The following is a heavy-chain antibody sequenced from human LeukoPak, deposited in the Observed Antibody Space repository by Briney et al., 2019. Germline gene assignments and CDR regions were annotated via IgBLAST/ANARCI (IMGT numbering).Heavy chain of an antibody. CDR1: GGSFSGYH. Sequence: SETLSLTCAVYGGSFSGYHWSWIRQPPGKGLEWIGEINHSGSTNYNPSLKSRVTISVDTSKNQFSLKLSSVTAADTAVYYCARGQPWFDPWGQGALVTVSS. CDR3: ARGQPWFDP. J-gene: IGHJ5*02. CDR2: INHSGST. V-gene: IGHV4-34*01. D-gene: IGHD2-2*01.